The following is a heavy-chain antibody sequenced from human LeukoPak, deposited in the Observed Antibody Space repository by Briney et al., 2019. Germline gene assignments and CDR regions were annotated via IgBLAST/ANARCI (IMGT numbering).Heavy chain of an antibody. Sequence: SQTLSLTCGISGDFVSGNSVAWNWIRQSPSRGLEWLGRTYYRSNWFYDYAVSVKGRLTINPDTSKNQFSLHLNSVTPEDTAVYYWARVQSESLRAFDVWGQGTMVTVSS. CDR3: ARVQSESLRAFDV. V-gene: IGHV6-1*01. CDR2: TYYRSNWFY. CDR1: GDFVSGNSVA. J-gene: IGHJ3*01.